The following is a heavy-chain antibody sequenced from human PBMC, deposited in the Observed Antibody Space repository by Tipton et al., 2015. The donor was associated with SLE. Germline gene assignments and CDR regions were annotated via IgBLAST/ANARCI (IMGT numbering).Heavy chain of an antibody. V-gene: IGHV3-48*03. CDR2: IDRRGTTM. J-gene: IGHJ3*01. D-gene: IGHD2-8*01. CDR1: SFAFNNYE. CDR3: ARDPLWVMVYAAAFDV. Sequence: SLRLSCTASSFAFNNYEMNWVRQAPGKGLEWISYIDRRGTTMYYADSVKGRFTISRDDAENSVSLHMNSLTAEDTAVYYCARDPLWVMVYAAAFDVWGQGTMVTVSS.